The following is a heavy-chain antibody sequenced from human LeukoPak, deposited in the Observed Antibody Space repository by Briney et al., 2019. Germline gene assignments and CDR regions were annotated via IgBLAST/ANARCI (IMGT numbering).Heavy chain of an antibody. J-gene: IGHJ6*03. CDR3: ARGPSWYVSGYYMDV. V-gene: IGHV1-8*01. Sequence: ASVKVSCKASGYTFTSYDINWVRQATGQGLEWTGWMNPNSGNTGYAQKFQGRVTMTRNTSISTAYMELSSLRSEDTAVYYCARGPSWYVSGYYMDVWGKGTTVTVSS. CDR1: GYTFTSYD. D-gene: IGHD2-2*01. CDR2: MNPNSGNT.